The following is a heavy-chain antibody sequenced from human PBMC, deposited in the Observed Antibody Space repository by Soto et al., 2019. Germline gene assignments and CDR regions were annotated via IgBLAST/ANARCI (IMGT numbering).Heavy chain of an antibody. J-gene: IGHJ4*02. D-gene: IGHD2-2*01. CDR3: ARFSSTSCYGCFDY. CDR1: GGSISSGGYY. CDR2: IYYSGST. Sequence: SETLSLTCTVSGGSISSGGYYWSWIRQHPGKGLEWIGYIYYSGSTYYNPSLKSRVTISVDTSKNQFSLKLSSVTAADTAVYYCARFSSTSCYGCFDYWGQGTLVTVSS. V-gene: IGHV4-31*03.